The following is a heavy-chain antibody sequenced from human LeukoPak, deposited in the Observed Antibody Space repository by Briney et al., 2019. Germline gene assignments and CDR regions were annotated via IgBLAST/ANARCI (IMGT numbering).Heavy chain of an antibody. CDR2: IYYSGST. CDR3: ARAIAAAGTDFDY. CDR1: GGSVSNYY. V-gene: IGHV4-59*02. Sequence: SETLSLTCTVSGGSVSNYYWSWIRQSPGKGLEWIGYIYYSGSTNYNPSLKSRVTISIDTSKNQLSLKLSSVTAADTAMYYCARAIAAAGTDFDYWGQGTLVTVSS. D-gene: IGHD6-13*01. J-gene: IGHJ4*02.